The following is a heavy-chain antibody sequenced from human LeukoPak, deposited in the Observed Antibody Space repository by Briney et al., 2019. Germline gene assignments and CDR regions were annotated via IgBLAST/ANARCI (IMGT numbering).Heavy chain of an antibody. J-gene: IGHJ4*02. Sequence: PGGSLRLSCAVSGFTFSSYAMSWVRQAPGKGLEWVSGISGSGTSTYYADSVKGRFTISRDNSKNTVSLQMNSLRAEDTALYYCARGKGIAVSSLDSWGQGTLVTVSS. CDR2: ISGSGTST. V-gene: IGHV3-23*01. D-gene: IGHD6-19*01. CDR1: GFTFSSYA. CDR3: ARGKGIAVSSLDS.